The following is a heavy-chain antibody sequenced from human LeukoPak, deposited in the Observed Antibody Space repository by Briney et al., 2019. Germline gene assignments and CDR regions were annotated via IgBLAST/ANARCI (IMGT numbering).Heavy chain of an antibody. Sequence: GGSLRLSCAASGFTFSNYGMHWVRQAPGKGLEWVAFISYDGSNKYYADSVKGRFTISRDNSKNTLYLQMNSLRAEDTAVYYCAKDTSSDYFGSRLFDYWGQGTLVTVSS. J-gene: IGHJ4*02. D-gene: IGHD3-10*01. V-gene: IGHV3-30*18. CDR1: GFTFSNYG. CDR2: ISYDGSNK. CDR3: AKDTSSDYFGSRLFDY.